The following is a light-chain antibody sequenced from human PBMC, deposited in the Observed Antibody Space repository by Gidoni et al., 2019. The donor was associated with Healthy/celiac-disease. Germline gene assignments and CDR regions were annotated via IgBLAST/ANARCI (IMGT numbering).Light chain of an antibody. CDR2: GNS. Sequence: QSVLTQPPSVSVAPVQRVTISCTGSSSNIGAGYDVHWYQQLPGTAPKLLLYGNSNRPSGVPDRFSGSKSGTSASLAITGLQAEDEADYYCQSYDSSLSAVVFGGGTKLTVL. J-gene: IGLJ2*01. CDR3: QSYDSSLSAVV. CDR1: SSNIGAGYD. V-gene: IGLV1-40*01.